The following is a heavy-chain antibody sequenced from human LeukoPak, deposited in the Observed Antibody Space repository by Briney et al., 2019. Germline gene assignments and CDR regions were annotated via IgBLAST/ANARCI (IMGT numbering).Heavy chain of an antibody. D-gene: IGHD6-13*01. CDR1: GYTFTSYW. J-gene: IGHJ4*02. Sequence: GESLKISCKASGYTFTSYWIGWVRQMPGKGLEWMGIIYPGDSDTRYRPSFEGQVTISADKSINTAYLQWSRLKASDTAMYYCASLEGSSTWYYFDYWGQGTLVTVSS. CDR2: IYPGDSDT. V-gene: IGHV5-51*01. CDR3: ASLEGSSTWYYFDY.